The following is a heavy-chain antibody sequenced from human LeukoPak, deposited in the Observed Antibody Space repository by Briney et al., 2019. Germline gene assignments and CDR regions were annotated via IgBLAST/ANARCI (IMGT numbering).Heavy chain of an antibody. CDR3: AKDYYDSSGCYSDLSVF. CDR2: ISGSGGST. Sequence: PGGSLRLSCAASGFTFSSYAMSWVRQAPGKGLEWVSAISGSGGSTYYADSVKGRFTISRDNSKNTLYLQMNSLRAEDTAVYYCAKDYYDSSGCYSDLSVFWGQGTLVTVSS. CDR1: GFTFSSYA. D-gene: IGHD3-22*01. V-gene: IGHV3-23*01. J-gene: IGHJ4*02.